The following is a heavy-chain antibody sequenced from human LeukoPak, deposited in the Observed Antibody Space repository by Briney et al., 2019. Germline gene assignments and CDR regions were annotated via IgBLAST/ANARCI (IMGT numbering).Heavy chain of an antibody. CDR1: GFTFSSYN. V-gene: IGHV3-48*01. CDR2: ISSTSSTK. Sequence: GGSLRLSCAASGFTFSSYNMNWARQAPGKGLEWVSYISSTSSTKYYADSVKGRFTISRDNAKNSLFLQMNSLRAEDTAVYYCTRRDSNTYSEDYWGQGTLVTVSS. D-gene: IGHD2/OR15-2a*01. J-gene: IGHJ4*02. CDR3: TRRDSNTYSEDY.